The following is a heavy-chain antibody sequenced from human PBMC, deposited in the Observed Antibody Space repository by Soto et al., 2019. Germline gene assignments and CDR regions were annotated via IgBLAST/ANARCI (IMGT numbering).Heavy chain of an antibody. CDR1: RGSIGTYY. D-gene: IGHD5-18*01. CDR3: ARQGYSYGTPFDF. V-gene: IGHV4-59*08. J-gene: IGHJ4*02. CDR2: IYKSGST. Sequence: QVQLQESGPGLVKPSETLSLTCSVSRGSIGTYYWGWIRQPPGKGLDWLGYIYKSGSTNYNPSLKGRVTMSVDTSKNQLSLKLSSVTAADTAVYYCARQGYSYGTPFDFWGQGILVTVSS.